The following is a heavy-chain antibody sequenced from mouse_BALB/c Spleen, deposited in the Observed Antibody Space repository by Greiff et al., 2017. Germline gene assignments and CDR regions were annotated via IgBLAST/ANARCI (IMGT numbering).Heavy chain of an antibody. Sequence: VQLQQSGAELVRPGVSVKLSCKGSGYTFTDYAMHWVKQSHAKSLEWIGVISTYYGDASYNQKFKGKATMTVDKSSSTAYMELARLTSEESAIYYCAREGGNYAMDDWGQGTSVTVSS. CDR1: GYTFTDYA. CDR2: ISTYYGDA. V-gene: IGHV1S137*01. D-gene: IGHD1-1*02. CDR3: AREGGNYAMDD. J-gene: IGHJ4*01.